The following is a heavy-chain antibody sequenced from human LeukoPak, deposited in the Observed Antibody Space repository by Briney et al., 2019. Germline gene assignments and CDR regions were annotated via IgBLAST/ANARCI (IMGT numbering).Heavy chain of an antibody. Sequence: PSETLSLTCSVSGGSITSSSYYWSWIRQPPGKGLEWIGYIYYSGSTNYNPSLKSRVTISVDTSKNQFSLKLSSVTAADTAVYYCARSHYDFWSGYSYWGQGTLVTVSS. CDR1: GGSITSSSYY. J-gene: IGHJ4*02. D-gene: IGHD3-3*01. CDR3: ARSHYDFWSGYSY. CDR2: IYYSGST. V-gene: IGHV4-61*01.